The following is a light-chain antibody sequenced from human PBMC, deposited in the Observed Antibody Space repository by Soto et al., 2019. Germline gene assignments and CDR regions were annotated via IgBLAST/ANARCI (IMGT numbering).Light chain of an antibody. CDR3: QQYNNWPPEKT. CDR1: QTVFSN. Sequence: EIVLTQSPGTLSLSPGERATLSCRATQTVFSNYIGWYQQKPGQAPRRLIYGASTRATGIPARFSGSGSGTEFTLTISSLQSEDFAVYYCQQYNNWPPEKTFGQGTKVDIK. J-gene: IGKJ1*01. CDR2: GAS. V-gene: IGKV3-15*01.